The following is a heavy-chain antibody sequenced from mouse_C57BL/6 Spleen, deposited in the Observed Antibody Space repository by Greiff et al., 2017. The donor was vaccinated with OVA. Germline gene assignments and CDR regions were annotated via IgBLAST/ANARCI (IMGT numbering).Heavy chain of an antibody. D-gene: IGHD1-1*01. CDR2: INPSNGGT. CDR1: GYTFTSYW. V-gene: IGHV1-53*01. Sequence: QVQLQQPGTELVKPGASVKLSCKASGYTFTSYWMHWVKQRPGQGLEWIGNINPSNGGTNYNEKLKSKATLTVDKSSSTAYMELRSLTSEDSAVYYCTRRDYGSFSFAYWGQGTLVTVSA. CDR3: TRRDYGSFSFAY. J-gene: IGHJ3*01.